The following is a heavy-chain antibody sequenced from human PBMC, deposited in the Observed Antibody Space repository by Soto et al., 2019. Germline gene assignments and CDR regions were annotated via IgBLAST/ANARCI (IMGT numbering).Heavy chain of an antibody. CDR2: INAGNGNT. CDR1: GYTFTSYA. V-gene: IGHV1-3*01. J-gene: IGHJ4*02. CDR3: ARDKRTTEMFDY. D-gene: IGHD4-17*01. Sequence: ASVKVSCKASGYTFTSYAMHWVRQAPGQRLEWMGWINAGNGNTKYSQKFQGRVTITRDTSASTAYMELSSLRSEDTAVYYCARDKRTTEMFDYWGQGILVTVSS.